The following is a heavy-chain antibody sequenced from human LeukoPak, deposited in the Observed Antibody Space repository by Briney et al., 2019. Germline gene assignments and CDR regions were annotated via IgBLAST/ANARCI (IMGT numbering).Heavy chain of an antibody. J-gene: IGHJ4*02. CDR3: ASDGYNYFEF. CDR2: IYSDGSTT. Sequence: GGSLRLSCAASGFTSNYMSWVRQAPGKGLEWISLIYSDGSTTFYADSVKGRFTISRDNSKNTFYLQMNRLRPEDTAVYYCASDGYNYFEFWGQGTRVIVSS. D-gene: IGHD5-24*01. CDR1: GFTSNY. V-gene: IGHV3-53*01.